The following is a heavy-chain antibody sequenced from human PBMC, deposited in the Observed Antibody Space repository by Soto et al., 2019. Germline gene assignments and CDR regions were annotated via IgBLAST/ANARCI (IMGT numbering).Heavy chain of an antibody. V-gene: IGHV4-39*01. J-gene: IGHJ6*02. CDR1: GGSISSSSYY. Sequence: ETLSLTCTVSGGSISSSSYYWGWIRQPPGKGLEWIGSIYYSGSTYYNPSLKSRVTISVDTSKNQFFLKLSSVTAADTAVYYCARQAGAYCGGDCNYGMDVWGQGTTVTVS. CDR2: IYYSGST. D-gene: IGHD2-21*02. CDR3: ARQAGAYCGGDCNYGMDV.